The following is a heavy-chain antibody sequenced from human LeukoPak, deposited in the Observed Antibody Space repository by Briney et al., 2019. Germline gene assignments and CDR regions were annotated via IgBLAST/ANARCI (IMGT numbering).Heavy chain of an antibody. D-gene: IGHD6-13*01. J-gene: IGHJ4*02. CDR1: GYTFTGYY. CDR3: SRVIGAAGPIDY. Sequence: GASVKVSCKASGYTFTGYYMHWVRQAPGQGLEWMGWINPNSGGTNYAQKFQGRVTMTRDTSISTAYMELSRLRSDDTAVYYGSRVIGAAGPIDYWGQGTLVTVSS. CDR2: INPNSGGT. V-gene: IGHV1-2*02.